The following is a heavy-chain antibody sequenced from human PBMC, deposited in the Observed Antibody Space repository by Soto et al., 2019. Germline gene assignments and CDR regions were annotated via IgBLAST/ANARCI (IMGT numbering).Heavy chain of an antibody. CDR2: ISSSSSYI. CDR1: GFTFSSYA. V-gene: IGHV3-21*01. Sequence: NPGGSLRLSCAASGFTFSSYAMSWVRQAPGKGLEWVSSISSSSSYIYYADSVKGRFTISRDNAKNSLYLQMNSLRAEDTAVYYCTAIADNWFDPWGQGTLVTVSS. J-gene: IGHJ5*02. D-gene: IGHD6-13*01. CDR3: TAIADNWFDP.